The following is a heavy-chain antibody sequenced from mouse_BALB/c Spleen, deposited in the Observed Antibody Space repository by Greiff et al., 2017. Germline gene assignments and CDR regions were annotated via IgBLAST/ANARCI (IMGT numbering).Heavy chain of an antibody. CDR3: ARLGDGYYYAMDY. Sequence: VKLVESGAELAKPGASVKMSCKASGYTFTSYWMHWVKQRPGQGLEWIGYINPSTGYTEYNQKFKDKATLTADKSSSTAYMQLSSLTSEDSAVYYCARLGDGYYYAMDYWGQGTSVTVSS. V-gene: IGHV1-7*01. CDR2: INPSTGYT. J-gene: IGHJ4*01. CDR1: GYTFTSYW. D-gene: IGHD2-3*01.